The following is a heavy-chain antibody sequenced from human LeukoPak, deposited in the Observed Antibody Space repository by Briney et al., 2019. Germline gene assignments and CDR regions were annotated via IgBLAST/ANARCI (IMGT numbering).Heavy chain of an antibody. V-gene: IGHV1-2*04. CDR3: ARGDGESLHFDY. Sequence: ASVKVSCKASGYTFTGYYMRWARQAPGQGLEWMGWINPNSGGTNYAQKFQGWVTMTRDTSISTAYMELSRLRSDDTAVYYCARGDGESLHFDYWGQGTLVTVSS. J-gene: IGHJ4*02. CDR2: INPNSGGT. CDR1: GYTFTGYY. D-gene: IGHD3-10*01.